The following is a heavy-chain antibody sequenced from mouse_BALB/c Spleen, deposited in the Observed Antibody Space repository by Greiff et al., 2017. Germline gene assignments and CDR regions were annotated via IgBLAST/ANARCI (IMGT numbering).Heavy chain of an antibody. J-gene: IGHJ3*01. CDR1: GFTFSSFG. D-gene: IGHD2-1*01. CDR3: ARSGNYPWFAY. CDR2: ISSGSSTI. Sequence: EVKLMESGGGLVQPGGSRKLSCAASGFTFSSFGMHWVRQAPEKGLEWVAYISSGSSTIYYADTVKGRFTISRDNPKNTLFLQMTSLRSEDTAMYYCARSGNYPWFAYWGQGTLVTVSA. V-gene: IGHV5-17*02.